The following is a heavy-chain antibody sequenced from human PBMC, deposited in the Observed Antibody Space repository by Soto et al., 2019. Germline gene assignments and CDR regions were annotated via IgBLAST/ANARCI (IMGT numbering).Heavy chain of an antibody. CDR1: GFSFSSYG. CDR2: ISYDGGNK. D-gene: IGHD1-26*01. J-gene: IGHJ4*02. V-gene: IGHV3-30*18. Sequence: QVQLVESGGGVVQPRRSLRLSCVASGFSFSSYGMHWVRQAPGKGLEWVAVISYDGGNKYYADSVKGRFTISRDNSKNTLDLQMNSVRGEDTAVYYCAKDTDVVGAAYKFDYWGQGTLVTVSS. CDR3: AKDTDVVGAAYKFDY.